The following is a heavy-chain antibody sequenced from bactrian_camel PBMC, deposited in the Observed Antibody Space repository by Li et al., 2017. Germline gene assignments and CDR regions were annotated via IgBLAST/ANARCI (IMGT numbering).Heavy chain of an antibody. D-gene: IGHD3*01. CDR2: ISSNGGAK. V-gene: IGHV3S59*01. CDR3: AAGWGYCDLQTDFQD. J-gene: IGHJ4*01. Sequence: VQLVESGGGSVRAGGSLTLSCVASGYRVGTYCTYCMAWFRQGPGKEREGVASISSNGGAKFYGDAVKGRFTISQDNAKNTLYLQMNSLKPEDTAMYYCAAGWGYCDLQTDFQDWGQGTQVTVS. CDR1: GYRVGTYCTYC.